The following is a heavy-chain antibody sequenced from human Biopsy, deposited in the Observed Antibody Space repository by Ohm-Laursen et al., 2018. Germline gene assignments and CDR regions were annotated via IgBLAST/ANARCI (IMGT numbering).Heavy chain of an antibody. J-gene: IGHJ4*02. Sequence: SVKVSYKASGFTFNRSAMQWVRQARGQRLEWIGWIVVGGGNTNYAQKVQERVTITRDMSTSTAYMELSSLRSEDTAVYYCASRPNCGGDCSSGFDYWGQGTLVTVSS. CDR2: IVVGGGNT. CDR3: ASRPNCGGDCSSGFDY. D-gene: IGHD2-21*02. V-gene: IGHV1-58*02. CDR1: GFTFNRSA.